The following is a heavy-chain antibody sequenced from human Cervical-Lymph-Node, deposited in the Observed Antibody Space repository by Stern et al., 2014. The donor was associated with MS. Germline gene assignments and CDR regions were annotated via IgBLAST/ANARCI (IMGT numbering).Heavy chain of an antibody. V-gene: IGHV3-7*01. CDR1: GFTFSTYW. J-gene: IGHJ4*01. Sequence: EDQLVESGGGLVQPGGSLRLSCAASGFTFSTYWMTWVRQAPGKGLEWVATIKPDGSEKYYVDSVKGRFTISRDNAKNLMYLQLNRLKAEETAMYYCARDVGDYWGHGTLVTVSS. CDR3: ARDVGDY. CDR2: IKPDGSEK. D-gene: IGHD2-15*01.